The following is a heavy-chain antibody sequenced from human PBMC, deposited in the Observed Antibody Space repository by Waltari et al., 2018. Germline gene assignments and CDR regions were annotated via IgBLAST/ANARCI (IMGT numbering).Heavy chain of an antibody. D-gene: IGHD5-18*01. Sequence: QVQLVQSGAEVKKPGSSVKVSCKASGGTFSSYAISWVRQAPGQGLEWMGGIVPIFGTANYAQKFQGRVTITADEATSTAYMELSSLRSEDTAVYYCASGHSYGSSSRLDYWGQGTLVTVSS. CDR1: GGTFSSYA. V-gene: IGHV1-69*01. CDR2: IVPIFGTA. J-gene: IGHJ4*02. CDR3: ASGHSYGSSSRLDY.